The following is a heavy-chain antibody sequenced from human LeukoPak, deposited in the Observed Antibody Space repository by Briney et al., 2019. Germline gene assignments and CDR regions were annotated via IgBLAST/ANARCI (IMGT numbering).Heavy chain of an antibody. CDR1: GFTFSSYG. V-gene: IGHV3-30*03. Sequence: GGSLRLSCAASGFTFSSYGMHWVRQAPGKGLEWVAVISYDGSNKYYADSVKGRFTISRDNSKNTLYLQMNSLRAEDTAVYYCATSGWFDPWGQGTLVTVSS. J-gene: IGHJ5*02. CDR3: ATSGWFDP. CDR2: ISYDGSNK.